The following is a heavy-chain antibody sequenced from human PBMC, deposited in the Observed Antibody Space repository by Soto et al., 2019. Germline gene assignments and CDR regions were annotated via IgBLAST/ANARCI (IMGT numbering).Heavy chain of an antibody. D-gene: IGHD6-13*01. J-gene: IGHJ4*02. CDR1: GFTFSSYA. CDR2: ISYDGSNK. Sequence: GGSLRLSCAASGFTFSSYAMHWVRQAPGKGLEWVAVISYDGSNKYYADSVKGRFTISRDNSKNTLYLQMNSLRAEDTAVYYCASPPIAAAGPFDYWGQGTLVTVS. CDR3: ASPPIAAAGPFDY. V-gene: IGHV3-30-3*01.